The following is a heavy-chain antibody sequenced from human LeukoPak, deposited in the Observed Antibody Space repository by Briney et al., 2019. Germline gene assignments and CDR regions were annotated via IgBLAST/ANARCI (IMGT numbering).Heavy chain of an antibody. J-gene: IGHJ4*02. Sequence: PSETLSLTCAVYGGSFSGYYWSWIRQPPGKGLEWIGEISQSGSTNDNPSLKSRVSISLDTSKNQFSLKLKSMTAADTAVYYCARVRGYYIDYWSQGTLVTVSS. D-gene: IGHD2-15*01. CDR1: GGSFSGYY. CDR2: ISQSGST. CDR3: ARVRGYYIDY. V-gene: IGHV4-34*01.